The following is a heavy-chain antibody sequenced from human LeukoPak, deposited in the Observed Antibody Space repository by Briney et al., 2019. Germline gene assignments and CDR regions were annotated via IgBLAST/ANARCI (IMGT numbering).Heavy chain of an antibody. CDR2: IKQDGSEK. CDR1: GFTFSSYW. CDR3: ARDSVDYFDY. J-gene: IGHJ4*02. V-gene: IGHV3-7*01. Sequence: PGGSLRLSCAASGFTFSSYWTSWVRQAPGKGLEWVANIKQDGSEKYYVDSVKGRFTISRDNAKNSLYLQMNSLRAEDTAVYYCARDSVDYFDYWGQGTLVTVSS. D-gene: IGHD4-23*01.